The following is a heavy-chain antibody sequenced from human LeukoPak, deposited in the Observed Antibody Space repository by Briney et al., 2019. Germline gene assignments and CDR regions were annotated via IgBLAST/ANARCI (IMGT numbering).Heavy chain of an antibody. V-gene: IGHV4-39*01. D-gene: IGHD6-13*01. CDR2: IYYSGST. CDR3: ARVIGYSSSWYPPFDY. CDR1: GGSISSSSYY. J-gene: IGHJ4*02. Sequence: SETLSLTCTVSGGSISSSSYYWGWIRQPPGKGLEWIGSIYYSGSTYYNPSLKSRVTISVDTSKNQFSLKLSSVTAADTAVYYCARVIGYSSSWYPPFDYWGQGTLVTVSS.